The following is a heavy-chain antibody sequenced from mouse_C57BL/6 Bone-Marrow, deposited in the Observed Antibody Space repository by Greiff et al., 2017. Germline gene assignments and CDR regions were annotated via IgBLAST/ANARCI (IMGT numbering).Heavy chain of an antibody. CDR1: GYTFTDYY. J-gene: IGHJ2*01. Sequence: QVTLKVSGAELVRPGASVKLSCKASGYTFTDYYINWVKQRPGQGLEWIARIYPGSGNTYYNEKFKGKATLTAEKSSSTAYMQLSSLTSEDSAVYFCARNRAYYFDYWGQGTTLTVSS. V-gene: IGHV1-76*01. CDR3: ARNRAYYFDY. CDR2: IYPGSGNT. D-gene: IGHD3-1*01.